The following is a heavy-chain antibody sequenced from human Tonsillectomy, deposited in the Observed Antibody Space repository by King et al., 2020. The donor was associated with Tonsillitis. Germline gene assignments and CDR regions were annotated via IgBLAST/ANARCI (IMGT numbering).Heavy chain of an antibody. CDR2: IWYDGSYK. Sequence: VQLVESGGGVVQPGRSLRLSCAASGFTFSNYGIHWVRQAPGKGLEWVAVIWYDGSYKYYADSVKGRFTISRDNSKSTLHLQMNSLRAEDTAVYYCARARESSGLDYWGQGTLVTVSS. V-gene: IGHV3-33*01. J-gene: IGHJ4*02. D-gene: IGHD3-22*01. CDR3: ARARESSGLDY. CDR1: GFTFSNYG.